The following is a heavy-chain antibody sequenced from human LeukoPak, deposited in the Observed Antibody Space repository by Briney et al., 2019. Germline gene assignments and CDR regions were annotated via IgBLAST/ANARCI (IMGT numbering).Heavy chain of an antibody. D-gene: IGHD4-23*01. CDR3: ARDIRYGGNSV. J-gene: IGHJ4*02. V-gene: IGHV4-59*01. Sequence: SETLSLTCTVSGGSISSYYWSWIRQPPGKGLEWIGYIYYSGSTNYNPSLKSRVTISVDTSKNQFSLKLSPVTAADTAVYYCARDIRYGGNSVWGQGTLVTVSS. CDR2: IYYSGST. CDR1: GGSISSYY.